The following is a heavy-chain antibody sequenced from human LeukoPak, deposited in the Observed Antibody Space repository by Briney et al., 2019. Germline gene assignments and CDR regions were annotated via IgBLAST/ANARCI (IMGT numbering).Heavy chain of an antibody. CDR2: IYYSGST. CDR3: ARAGSSSWFFDP. CDR1: GGSISSYY. Sequence: SETLSLTCIVSGGSISSYYWSWIRQPPGKGLEWMGYIYYSGSTNYNPSLMSGVTISVDTSKHQFSLKMSSVTAADTAVYYCARAGSSSWFFDPWGQGSLVTVSS. V-gene: IGHV4-59*13. D-gene: IGHD6-13*01. J-gene: IGHJ5*02.